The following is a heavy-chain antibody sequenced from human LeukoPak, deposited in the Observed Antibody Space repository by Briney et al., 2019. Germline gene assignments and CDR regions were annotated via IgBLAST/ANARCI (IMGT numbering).Heavy chain of an antibody. D-gene: IGHD2-2*02. CDR1: GFTFSSYA. Sequence: GGSLRLSCAASGFTFSSYAMSWVRQAPGKGLEWVSAISGSGGSTYYADSVKGRFTIPRDNSKNALYLQMNSLRAEDTAVYYCAKRLGCSSTSCYTEKNYYYYYYMDVWGKGTTVTVSS. V-gene: IGHV3-23*01. CDR3: AKRLGCSSTSCYTEKNYYYYYYMDV. CDR2: ISGSGGST. J-gene: IGHJ6*03.